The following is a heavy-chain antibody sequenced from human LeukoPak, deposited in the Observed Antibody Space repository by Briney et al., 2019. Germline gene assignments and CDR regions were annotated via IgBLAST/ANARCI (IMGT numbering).Heavy chain of an antibody. D-gene: IGHD3-10*01. CDR3: ARLHYGSGSSLLFDY. V-gene: IGHV4-39*01. CDR2: IYYSGST. J-gene: IGHJ4*02. Sequence: SETLSLTCTVSGGSISSSSYYWGWIRQPPGKGLVWIGSIYYSGSTYYNPSLKSRVTISVDTSKNQFSLKLSSVTAADTAVYYCARLHYGSGSSLLFDYWGQGTLVTVSS. CDR1: GGSISSSSYY.